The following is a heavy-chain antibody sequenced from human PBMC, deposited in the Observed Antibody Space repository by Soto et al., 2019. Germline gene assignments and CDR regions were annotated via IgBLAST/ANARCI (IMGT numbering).Heavy chain of an antibody. V-gene: IGHV3-64D*06. CDR1: GFTFSSYA. CDR3: VKGITTTVTPFDY. Sequence: GGSLRLSCSASGFTFSSYAMHWVRQAPGKGLEYVSAISSNGGSTYYADSVKGRFTISRDNSKNTLYLQMSSLRAEDTAVYYCVKGITTTVTPFDYWGQGTLVTVSS. CDR2: ISSNGGST. J-gene: IGHJ4*02. D-gene: IGHD4-4*01.